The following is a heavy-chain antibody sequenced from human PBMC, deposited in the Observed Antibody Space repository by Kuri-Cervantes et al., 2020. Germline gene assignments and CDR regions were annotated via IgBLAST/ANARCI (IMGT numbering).Heavy chain of an antibody. Sequence: ASVKVSCKASGYTFTSYDINWVRQATGQGLEWMGWMNPNSGNTGYAQKFQGRVTMTRNTSISTAYMELSRLRSDDTAVYYCARATTVTTGYYMDVWGKGTTVTVSS. J-gene: IGHJ6*03. V-gene: IGHV1-8*01. D-gene: IGHD4-11*01. CDR3: ARATTVTTGYYMDV. CDR2: MNPNSGNT. CDR1: GYTFTSYD.